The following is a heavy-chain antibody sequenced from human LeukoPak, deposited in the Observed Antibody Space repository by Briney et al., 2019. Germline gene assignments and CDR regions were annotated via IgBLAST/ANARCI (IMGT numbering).Heavy chain of an antibody. CDR3: ARTGHCSGGSCYSSDY. CDR2: INHSGST. Sequence: SETLSLTCAVYGGSSSGYYWSWIRQPPGKGLEWIGEINHSGSTNYNPSLKSRVTISVDTSKNQFSLKLSSVTAADTAVYYCARTGHCSGGSCYSSDYWGQGTLVTVSS. V-gene: IGHV4-34*01. CDR1: GGSSSGYY. D-gene: IGHD2-15*01. J-gene: IGHJ4*02.